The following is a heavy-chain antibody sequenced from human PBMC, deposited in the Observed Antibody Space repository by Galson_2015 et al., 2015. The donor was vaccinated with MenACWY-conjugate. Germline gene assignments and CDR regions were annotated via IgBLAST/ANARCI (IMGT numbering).Heavy chain of an antibody. CDR1: GYTFTSYD. D-gene: IGHD3-9*01. CDR2: MNPSSGNT. V-gene: IGHV1-8*01. Sequence: SVKVSCKASGYTFTSYDINWERQATGQGLEWMGWMNPSSGNTGYAQKFQGRVTMTRNTSISTAYMELSSLRSEDTAVYYCARGGDYDILTGRYYYYMDVWGKGTTVTVSS. J-gene: IGHJ6*03. CDR3: ARGGDYDILTGRYYYYMDV.